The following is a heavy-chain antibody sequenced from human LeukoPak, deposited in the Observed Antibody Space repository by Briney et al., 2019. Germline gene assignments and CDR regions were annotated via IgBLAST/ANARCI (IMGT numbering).Heavy chain of an antibody. CDR3: ARDENSRYNWNDGAFDI. CDR1: GFTFSSYS. D-gene: IGHD1-20*01. Sequence: GGSLRLSCAASGFTFSSYSMNWVRQAPGKGLEWVSVIYSGGSTYYADSVKGRFTISRDNSKNTLYLQMNSLRAEDTAVYYCARDENSRYNWNDGAFDIWGQGTMVTVSS. CDR2: IYSGGST. V-gene: IGHV3-66*01. J-gene: IGHJ3*02.